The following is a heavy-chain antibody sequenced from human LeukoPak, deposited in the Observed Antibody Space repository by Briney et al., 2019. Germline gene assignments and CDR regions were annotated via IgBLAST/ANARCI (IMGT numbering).Heavy chain of an antibody. V-gene: IGHV3-48*03. CDR1: GFSFSTYE. Sequence: GGSLRLSCAASGFSFSTYEMNWVRQAPGKGLEWVSYISRSGSYTYYTASVKGRFTISRDDAKSSLYLQMNSLRAEDTALYFCARSTILNAFDSWGQGILVTVSS. J-gene: IGHJ4*02. D-gene: IGHD1-26*01. CDR2: ISRSGSYT. CDR3: ARSTILNAFDS.